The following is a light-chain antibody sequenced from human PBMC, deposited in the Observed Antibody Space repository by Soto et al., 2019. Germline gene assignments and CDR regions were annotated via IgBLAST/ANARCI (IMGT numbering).Light chain of an antibody. J-gene: IGLJ3*02. CDR3: ISYIPSTTTHWV. Sequence: QSALTQPASVSGSPGQSITISCTGTSSDVGGYNYVSWYQQHPGKAPKLIIYEVSNRPSGVSNRFSGSKSGNTASLTISGLQAEDEADYYCISYIPSTTTHWVFGGGTKLTVL. V-gene: IGLV2-14*01. CDR2: EVS. CDR1: SSDVGGYNY.